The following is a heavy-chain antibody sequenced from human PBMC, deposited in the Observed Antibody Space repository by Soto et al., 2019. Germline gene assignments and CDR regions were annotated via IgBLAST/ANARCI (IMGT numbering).Heavy chain of an antibody. CDR1: GFTFSSYG. J-gene: IGHJ4*02. Sequence: QVQLVESGGGVVQPGRSLRLSCAASGFTFSSYGMHWVRQAPGKGLEWVAVIWYDGSNKYYADSVKGRFTISRDNSKNTRYLQMNSLRAEDTAVYYCARDTRRYCSSTSCYGLAYWGQGTLVTVSS. CDR2: IWYDGSNK. CDR3: ARDTRRYCSSTSCYGLAY. D-gene: IGHD2-2*01. V-gene: IGHV3-33*01.